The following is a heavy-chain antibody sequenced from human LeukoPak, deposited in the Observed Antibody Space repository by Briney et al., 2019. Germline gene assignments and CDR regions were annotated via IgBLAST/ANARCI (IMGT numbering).Heavy chain of an antibody. V-gene: IGHV4-59*06. Sequence: PSETLSLTCTVSGGSISSYYWSWIRQHPGKGLEWIGYIYYSGSTYYNPSLKSRVTISVDTSKNQFSLKLSSVTAADTAVYYCARGRIVVVPAAFNWFDPWGQGTLVTVSS. CDR2: IYYSGST. CDR1: GGSISSYY. CDR3: ARGRIVVVPAAFNWFDP. D-gene: IGHD2-2*01. J-gene: IGHJ5*02.